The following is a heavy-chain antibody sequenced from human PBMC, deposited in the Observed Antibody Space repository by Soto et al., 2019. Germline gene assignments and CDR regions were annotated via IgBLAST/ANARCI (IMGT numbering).Heavy chain of an antibody. CDR3: ARDVGMVRIFDY. J-gene: IGHJ4*02. V-gene: IGHV4-31*03. Sequence: PSETLSLTCTVSGGSISRGDYYWSWIRQHPGKGLEWIGYIYYSGSAYYNPSLKSRVSISVDTSKNQFSLHLSSVTAADTAVYYCARDVGMVRIFDYWGQGTLVTVSS. D-gene: IGHD3-3*01. CDR1: GGSISRGDYY. CDR2: IYYSGSA.